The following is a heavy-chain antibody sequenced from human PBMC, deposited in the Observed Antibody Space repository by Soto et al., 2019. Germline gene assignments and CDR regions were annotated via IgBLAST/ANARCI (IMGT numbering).Heavy chain of an antibody. CDR2: ISAYNGNT. V-gene: IGHV1-18*01. CDR3: AIGAQYYYDSSGYGGDAFDI. Sequence: ASVKVSCKASGYTFTSYGISCVRQAPEQGLEWMGWISAYNGNTNYAQKLQGRVTMTTDTSTSTAYMELRSLRSDDTAVYYCAIGAQYYYDSSGYGGDAFDIWGQGTMVTVSS. J-gene: IGHJ3*02. D-gene: IGHD3-22*01. CDR1: GYTFTSYG.